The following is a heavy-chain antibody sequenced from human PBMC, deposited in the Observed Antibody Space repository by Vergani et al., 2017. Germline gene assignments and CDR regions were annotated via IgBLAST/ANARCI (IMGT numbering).Heavy chain of an antibody. Sequence: QVQLQESAPGLVKPSQTLSLTCTVSGGSISSGSYYWSWIRQPAGKGLEWIGRIYTSGSTNYNPSLKSRVTISVDTSKNQFSLKLSSVTAADTAVYYCARERSSGGYYYEDFDYWGQGTLVTVSS. D-gene: IGHD3-22*01. V-gene: IGHV4-61*02. CDR1: GGSISSGSYY. CDR2: IYTSGST. J-gene: IGHJ4*02. CDR3: ARERSSGGYYYEDFDY.